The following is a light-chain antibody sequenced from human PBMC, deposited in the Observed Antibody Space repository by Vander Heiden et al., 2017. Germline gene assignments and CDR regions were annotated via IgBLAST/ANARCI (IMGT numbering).Light chain of an antibody. V-gene: IGLV1-40*01. CDR2: GNS. J-gene: IGLJ3*02. CDR3: QSYDSSLSGWV. Sequence: QSVLTQPPSASGAPGQRVTISCTGSSSNIGAGYDVHWYQQLPGTAPKLLIYGNSNRPSGVPDRFAGSKSGTSASLAITVLQAEDEAYYYGQSYDSSLSGWVFGGGTKLTVL. CDR1: SSNIGAGYD.